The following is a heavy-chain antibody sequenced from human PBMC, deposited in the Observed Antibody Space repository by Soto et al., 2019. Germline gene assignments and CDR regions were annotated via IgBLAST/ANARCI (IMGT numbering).Heavy chain of an antibody. J-gene: IGHJ4*02. CDR3: AKEWVYDSSGWSFDY. D-gene: IGHD3-22*01. V-gene: IGHV3-30*18. CDR2: ISDDGSKK. CDR1: GFTFSTSG. Sequence: QVQLVESGGGVVQPGRSRRLSCQASGFTFSTSGRHWVRQAPGKGLEWVAVISDDGSKKYYADSVKGRFTISRDNSKNTLYLQMNSLRAEDTAVYYCAKEWVYDSSGWSFDYWGQGTLVTVSS.